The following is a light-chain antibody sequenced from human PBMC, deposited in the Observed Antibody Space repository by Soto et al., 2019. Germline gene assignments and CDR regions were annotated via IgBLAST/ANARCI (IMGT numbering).Light chain of an antibody. J-gene: IGKJ2*01. Sequence: DIQMTQSPSSLSASVGDRVTITCQARQDISNYLNWYKQKPGKAPKLLIYDASNLETEVPSRFSGSGSGTDFTFTISSLQPEDIATYYCQQYDNLPPYTCGQGTKLEIK. CDR1: QDISNY. CDR3: QQYDNLPPYT. CDR2: DAS. V-gene: IGKV1-33*01.